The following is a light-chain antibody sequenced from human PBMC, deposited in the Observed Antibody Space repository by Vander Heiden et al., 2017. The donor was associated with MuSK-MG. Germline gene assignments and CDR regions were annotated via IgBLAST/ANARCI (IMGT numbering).Light chain of an antibody. CDR3: QQSDSTPRT. CDR2: AAS. CDR1: QSISIY. Sequence: DIQMTQSPSSLSASVGDRVTITCRASQSISIYLNWYQQKPGKAPKLLIYAASSLQSGVPSRFSGSGSGTDFTLTISRLQPEDFATYYCQQSDSTPRTFGQGTKVEIK. V-gene: IGKV1-39*01. J-gene: IGKJ1*01.